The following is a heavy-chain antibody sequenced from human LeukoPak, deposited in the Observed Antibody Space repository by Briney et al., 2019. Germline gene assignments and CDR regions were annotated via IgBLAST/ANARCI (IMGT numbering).Heavy chain of an antibody. Sequence: GGSLRLSCTASGFTFSNYWIHWFRQAPGKGLVWVSRINSDGSNTRYADSVKGRFTISRDNAKNSLYLQMNSLRVEDTAVYYCARDLNIDYYYYGMDVWGQGTTVTVSS. CDR2: INSDGSNT. CDR1: GFTFSNYW. V-gene: IGHV3-74*01. J-gene: IGHJ6*02. CDR3: ARDLNIDYYYYGMDV.